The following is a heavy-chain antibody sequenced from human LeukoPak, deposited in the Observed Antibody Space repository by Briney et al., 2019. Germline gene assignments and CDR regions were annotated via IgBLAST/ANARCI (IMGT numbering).Heavy chain of an antibody. Sequence: GASVKVSCKASGYTFTGYYMHWVRQAPGQGLEWMGWINPNSGGTNYAQKFQGRVTMTRDTSTSTVYMELSSLRSEDTAVYYCARADYYDSSGYSDYWGQGTLVTVSS. CDR3: ARADYYDSSGYSDY. D-gene: IGHD3-22*01. V-gene: IGHV1-2*02. CDR2: INPNSGGT. J-gene: IGHJ4*02. CDR1: GYTFTGYY.